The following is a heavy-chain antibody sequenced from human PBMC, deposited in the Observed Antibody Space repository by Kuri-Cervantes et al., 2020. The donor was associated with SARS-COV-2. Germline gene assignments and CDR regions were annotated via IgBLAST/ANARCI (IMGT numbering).Heavy chain of an antibody. J-gene: IGHJ6*02. CDR2: INPSIGST. D-gene: IGHD5-12*01. Sequence: ASVKVSCKASGYIFTTSHIHWVRQAPGQGLEWMGIINPSIGSTTYAQKFQGRVTVTRDTSTSTVYMELSSLRSDDTAVYYCARTDVDIVAEMERDEYYYYGMDVWGQGTTVTVSS. CDR3: ARTDVDIVAEMERDEYYYYGMDV. V-gene: IGHV1-46*01. CDR1: GYIFTTSH.